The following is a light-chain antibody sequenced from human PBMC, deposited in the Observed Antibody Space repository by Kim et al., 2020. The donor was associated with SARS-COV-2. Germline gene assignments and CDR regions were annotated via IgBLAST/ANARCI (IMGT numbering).Light chain of an antibody. CDR2: GDI. CDR1: SSNIGAGYE. V-gene: IGLV1-40*01. J-gene: IGLJ1*01. Sequence: QRVTISCPGISSNIGAGYEVHWYQQLPGTAPKLLIYGDINRPSGVPARFSGSKSGTSASLAITGLQTEDEADYYCQSYDNRLSGYVFGTGTKVTVL. CDR3: QSYDNRLSGYV.